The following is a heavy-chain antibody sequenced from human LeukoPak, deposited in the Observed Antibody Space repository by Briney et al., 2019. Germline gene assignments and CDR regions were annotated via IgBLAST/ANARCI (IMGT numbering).Heavy chain of an antibody. CDR1: GFTFSSYA. CDR3: AKDAREHYYDGSGYYDY. CDR2: ISGSGGSA. V-gene: IGHV3-23*01. D-gene: IGHD3-22*01. Sequence: PGGSLRLSCAASGFTFSSYAMSWVRQAPGKGLEWVSAISGSGGSAYYADSVKGRFTISRDNSKNTQYLQMNSLRAEDTAVYYCAKDAREHYYDGSGYYDYWGQGALVTVSS. J-gene: IGHJ4*02.